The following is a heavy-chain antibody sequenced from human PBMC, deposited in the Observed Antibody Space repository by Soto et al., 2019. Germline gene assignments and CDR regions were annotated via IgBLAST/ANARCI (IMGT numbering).Heavy chain of an antibody. CDR2: ISGSGGST. CDR3: AKDFYSAARYCSSTSCHYYYGMDV. Sequence: HGGSLKLACAASGFTFSSYAMSWVRQAPGKGLEWVSAISGSGGSTYYADSVKGRFTISRDNSKNTLYLQMNSLRAEDTAVYYCAKDFYSAARYCSSTSCHYYYGMDVWGQGTTVTVSS. V-gene: IGHV3-23*01. CDR1: GFTFSSYA. J-gene: IGHJ6*02. D-gene: IGHD2-2*01.